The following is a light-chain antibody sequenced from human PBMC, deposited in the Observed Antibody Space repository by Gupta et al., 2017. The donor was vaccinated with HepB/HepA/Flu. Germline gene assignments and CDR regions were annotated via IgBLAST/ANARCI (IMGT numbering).Light chain of an antibody. CDR3: QQYVSSPRT. J-gene: IGKJ1*01. CDR1: QSVSSSF. CDR2: GAS. Sequence: EIVLTQSPGTLSLSPGERATLSCRAGQSVSSSFLAWYQQKPGQAPRLLIYGASSRATGIPARFSGSGSGTDFTLTISRLEPEDFAVYYCQQYVSSPRTFGQGTKVEIK. V-gene: IGKV3-20*01.